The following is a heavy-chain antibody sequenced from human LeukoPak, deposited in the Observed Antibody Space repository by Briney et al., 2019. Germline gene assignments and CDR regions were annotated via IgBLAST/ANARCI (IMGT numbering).Heavy chain of an antibody. CDR3: AAEYVASNFFDY. CDR2: INPGNGDT. V-gene: IGHV1-18*01. D-gene: IGHD2-2*01. Sequence: ASVKVSCKASGYTFTSYGISWVRQAPGQGLEWMGIINPGNGDTSYAHKFRGRVTMTRDTSTSTVYMELRSLRADDTAVYFCAAEYVASNFFDYWGQGTLVTVSS. J-gene: IGHJ4*02. CDR1: GYTFTSYG.